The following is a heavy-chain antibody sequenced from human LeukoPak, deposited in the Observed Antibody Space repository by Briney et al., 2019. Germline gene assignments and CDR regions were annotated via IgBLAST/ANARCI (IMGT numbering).Heavy chain of an antibody. CDR3: ARFKSGPGCSSASCTDFDY. CDR2: ISHSGST. CDR1: GGSFSGYQ. J-gene: IGHJ4*02. V-gene: IGHV4-34*01. Sequence: PSETLSLTCAVYGGSFSGYQWSWIRQPPGKGLEWIGEISHSGSTNYNPSLKSRVTISVDTSKNQFSLKVRSVTAADTAVYYCARFKSGPGCSSASCTDFDYWGQGTLVTVSS. D-gene: IGHD2-2*01.